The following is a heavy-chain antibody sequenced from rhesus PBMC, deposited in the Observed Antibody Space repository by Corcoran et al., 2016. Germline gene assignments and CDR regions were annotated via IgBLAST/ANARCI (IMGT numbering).Heavy chain of an antibody. D-gene: IGHD6-31*01. Sequence: QVQLVQSGAEVKKPGSSVKVSCKASGYTFTDYYMHWVRQAPGQGLEWRGEINPKTGGTNYAQKFQGRVTMTRDTSTSTVYMELSSLRSADTAVYYCETRYSSANSFDYWGQGVLVTVSS. V-gene: IGHV1-138*01. CDR2: INPKTGGT. J-gene: IGHJ4*01. CDR1: GYTFTDYY. CDR3: ETRYSSANSFDY.